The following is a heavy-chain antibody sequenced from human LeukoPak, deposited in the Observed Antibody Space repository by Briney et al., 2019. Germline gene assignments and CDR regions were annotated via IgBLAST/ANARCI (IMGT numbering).Heavy chain of an antibody. CDR2: ISSSSSYI. CDR1: GFTFSSYS. D-gene: IGHD5-12*01. CDR3: ARDPPTSDIVAALYGWFDP. Sequence: PGGSLRLSCAASGFTFSSYSMNWVRQAPGKGLEWVSSISSSSSYIYYADSVKGRFTISRDNAKNSLYLQMSSLRAEDTAVYYCARDPPTSDIVAALYGWFDPWGQGTLVTVSS. V-gene: IGHV3-21*01. J-gene: IGHJ5*02.